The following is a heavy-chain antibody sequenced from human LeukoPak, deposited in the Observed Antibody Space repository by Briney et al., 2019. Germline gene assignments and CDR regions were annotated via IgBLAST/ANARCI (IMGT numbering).Heavy chain of an antibody. D-gene: IGHD3-10*01. CDR2: ISGSGGST. CDR3: AKXXXXPVKLLWFGELYPRYYYYGMDV. CDR1: GFTFSSYA. V-gene: IGHV3-23*01. Sequence: GGSLRLSCAASGFTFSSYAMSWVRQAPGKGLEWVSAISGSGGSTYYADSVKGRFTISRDNSKNTVYLQMNSLRAEDTAVYYCAKXXXXPVKLLWFGELYPRYYYYGMDVWGQGTTVTVSS. J-gene: IGHJ6*02.